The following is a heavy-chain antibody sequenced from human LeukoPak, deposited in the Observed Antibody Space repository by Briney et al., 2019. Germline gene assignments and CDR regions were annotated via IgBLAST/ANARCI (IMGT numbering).Heavy chain of an antibody. D-gene: IGHD3-10*01. V-gene: IGHV4-39*07. Sequence: PSETLSLTCTVSGGSISSSSYYWGWIRQPPGKGLEWIGSIYYSGSTYYNPSLKSRVTISVDTSKNQFSLKLSSVTAADTAVYYCARDNYYGSGSLYWGQGTLVTVSS. CDR2: IYYSGST. J-gene: IGHJ4*02. CDR3: ARDNYYGSGSLY. CDR1: GGSISSSSYY.